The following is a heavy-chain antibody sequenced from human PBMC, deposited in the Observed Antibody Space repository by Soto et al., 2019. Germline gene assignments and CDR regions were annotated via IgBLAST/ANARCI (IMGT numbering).Heavy chain of an antibody. Sequence: PGGSLRLSCAASRFTFSNYGMQWVRQAPGKGLEWVAYISSTGVTTYYAESVEGRFTISRDNAKSSLFLHLSSLRVEDTAVYYCARYGTRADWWGLGTQVTVSS. CDR2: ISSTGVTT. CDR3: ARYGTRADW. CDR1: RFTFSNYG. V-gene: IGHV3-48*04. D-gene: IGHD3-9*01. J-gene: IGHJ1*01.